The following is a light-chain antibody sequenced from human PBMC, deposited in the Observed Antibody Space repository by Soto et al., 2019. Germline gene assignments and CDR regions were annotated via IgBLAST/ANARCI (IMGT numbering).Light chain of an antibody. CDR2: DVS. Sequence: QSVLTQPASVSGSPGQSITISCTGNSSDVGGYNYVSWYQQHPGKAPKFMIYDVSNRPSGVSNRFSGSKSGNTASLTISGLQAEDEADYYCSSYTSSSTLLYVFGTGTKVTVL. CDR1: SSDVGGYNY. V-gene: IGLV2-14*01. J-gene: IGLJ1*01. CDR3: SSYTSSSTLLYV.